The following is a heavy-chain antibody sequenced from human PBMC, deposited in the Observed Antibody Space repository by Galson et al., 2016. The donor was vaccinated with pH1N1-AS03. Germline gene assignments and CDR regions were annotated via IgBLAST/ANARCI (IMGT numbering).Heavy chain of an antibody. CDR3: ARQVRDGYHDSFDY. CDR1: GYIFTSYW. D-gene: IGHD5-24*01. Sequence: QSGAEVKKPGESLKISCKTSGYIFTSYWVAWVRHMPGKGLEWMGIIYPGDSDTRYSPSFQGQVTISADRSINTAYLQWSSPMASYTAIYYCARQVRDGYHDSFDYWGQGILVTVSS. CDR2: IYPGDSDT. J-gene: IGHJ4*02. V-gene: IGHV5-51*01.